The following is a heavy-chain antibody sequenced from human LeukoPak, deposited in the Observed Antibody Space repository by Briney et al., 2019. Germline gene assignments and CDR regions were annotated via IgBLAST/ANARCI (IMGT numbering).Heavy chain of an antibody. V-gene: IGHV1-69*05. J-gene: IGHJ5*01. CDR3: ARGTIAAAGFDP. CDR2: IIPIFGTA. D-gene: IGHD6-13*01. CDR1: GGTFSSYA. Sequence: SVKVSCKASGGTFSSYAISWVRQAPGQGLEWMGGIIPIFGTASYAQKFQGRVTITTDESTSTAYMELSSLRSEDTAVYYCARGTIAAAGFDPWGQGTLVTVSS.